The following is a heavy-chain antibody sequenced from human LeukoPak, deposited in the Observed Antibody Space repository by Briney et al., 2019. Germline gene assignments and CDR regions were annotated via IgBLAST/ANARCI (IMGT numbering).Heavy chain of an antibody. J-gene: IGHJ6*03. D-gene: IGHD6-19*01. CDR2: IYTSGST. Sequence: PSETLSLTCTVSGGSISSYYWSWIRQPAGKGLEWVGRIYTSGSTNYNPSLKRRVTISVDTSKKQFSLKLSSVTAADTAVYYCARGTYSSGWSADYYYYMDVWGKGTTVTVSS. V-gene: IGHV4-4*07. CDR1: GGSISSYY. CDR3: ARGTYSSGWSADYYYYMDV.